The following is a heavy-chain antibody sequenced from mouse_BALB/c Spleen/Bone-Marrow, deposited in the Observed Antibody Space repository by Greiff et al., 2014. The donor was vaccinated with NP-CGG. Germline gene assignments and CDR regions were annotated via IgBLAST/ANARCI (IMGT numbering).Heavy chain of an antibody. CDR2: ISSGGRYI. CDR1: GFTFSTYI. V-gene: IGHV5-6-4*01. D-gene: IGHD2-3*01. CDR3: TREEDYDGNYKFAY. J-gene: IGHJ3*01. Sequence: VMLVESGGDLVKPGGSLKLSCAASGFTFSTYIMSWVRQTPEKRLEWVATISSGGRYIFYPDSVKGRFTLSRDNAKNTLYLQMSSLRSDDTAMYYCTREEDYDGNYKFAYWGQGTLVTVSA.